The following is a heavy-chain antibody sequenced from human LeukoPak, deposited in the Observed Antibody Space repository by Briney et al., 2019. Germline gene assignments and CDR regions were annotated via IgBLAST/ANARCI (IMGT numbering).Heavy chain of an antibody. CDR2: ISGSGGST. V-gene: IGHV3-23*01. J-gene: IGHJ3*02. CDR3: ARDSGWFGEFAFDI. D-gene: IGHD3-10*01. Sequence: GGSLRLSCAASGFTFSSYAMSWVRQAPGKGLEWVSAISGSGGSTYYADSVKGRFTISRDNAKNSLYLQMNSLRAEDTAVYYCARDSGWFGEFAFDIWGQGTMVTVSS. CDR1: GFTFSSYA.